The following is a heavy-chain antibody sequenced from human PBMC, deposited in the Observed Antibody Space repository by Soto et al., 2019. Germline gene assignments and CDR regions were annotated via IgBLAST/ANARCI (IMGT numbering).Heavy chain of an antibody. V-gene: IGHV3-73*01. CDR2: IRSKANSYAT. CDR1: GFTFSGSA. J-gene: IGHJ6*02. CDR3: TRVGATSYYYYGMDV. Sequence: GESLKISCAASGFTFSGSAMHWVRQASGKGLEWVGRIRSKANSYATAYAASVKGRFTISRDDSKNTAYLQMNSLKTEDTAVYYCTRVGATSYYYYGMDVWGQGTTVTVSS. D-gene: IGHD1-26*01.